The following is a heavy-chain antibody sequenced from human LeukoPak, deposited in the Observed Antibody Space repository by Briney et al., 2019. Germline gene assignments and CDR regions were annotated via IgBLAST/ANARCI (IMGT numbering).Heavy chain of an antibody. CDR1: GGTFSSYA. CDR3: ARDGEPYSSSWYGWFDP. V-gene: IGHV1-69*13. Sequence: ASVKVSCKASGGTFSSYAISWVRQAPGQGLEWMGGIIPIFGTANYAQKCQGRVTITADESTSTAYMELSSLRTEDTAVYYCARDGEPYSSSWYGWFDPWGQGTLVTVSS. CDR2: IIPIFGTA. D-gene: IGHD6-13*01. J-gene: IGHJ5*02.